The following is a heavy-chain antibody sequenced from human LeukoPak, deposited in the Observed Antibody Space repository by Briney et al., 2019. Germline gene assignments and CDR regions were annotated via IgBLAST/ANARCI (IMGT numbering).Heavy chain of an antibody. CDR3: ARRGYCSDGSCPGHFDY. Sequence: ASVKVSCKASGYTFTSYYMHWVRQAPGQGLEWMGIINPSGGSTSYAQKFQGRVTMTRDMSTSTVYMELSSLKASDTAMYYCARRGYCSDGSCPGHFDYWGQGTLVTVSS. J-gene: IGHJ4*02. V-gene: IGHV1-46*01. CDR2: INPSGGST. D-gene: IGHD2-15*01. CDR1: GYTFTSYY.